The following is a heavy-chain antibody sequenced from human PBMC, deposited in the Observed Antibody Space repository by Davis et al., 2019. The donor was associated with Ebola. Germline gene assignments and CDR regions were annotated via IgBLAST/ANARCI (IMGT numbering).Heavy chain of an antibody. CDR2: IWYDGSNT. Sequence: GESLKISCAASGFTFSGYSMNWVRQAPGKGLEWVALIWYDGSNTFYADSVKGRFTISRDNAKNSLYLQMNSLRAEDTAVYYCAREQLHCGGDCHDYWGQGTLVTVSS. V-gene: IGHV3-33*08. J-gene: IGHJ4*02. D-gene: IGHD2-21*01. CDR1: GFTFSGYS. CDR3: AREQLHCGGDCHDY.